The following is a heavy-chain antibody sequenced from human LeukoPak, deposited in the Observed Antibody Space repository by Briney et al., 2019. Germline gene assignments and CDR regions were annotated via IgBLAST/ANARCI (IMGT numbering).Heavy chain of an antibody. J-gene: IGHJ4*02. CDR3: ARGGAAAGRGFFDY. CDR1: GGTFSSYA. Sequence: SVKVSCKASGGTFSSYAISWVRQAPGQGLEWMGRIIPILGIANYAQKFQGRVTITADKSTSTAYMELSSLRSEDTAVYYFARGGAAAGRGFFDYWGQGTLVTVSS. V-gene: IGHV1-69*04. D-gene: IGHD6-13*01. CDR2: IIPILGIA.